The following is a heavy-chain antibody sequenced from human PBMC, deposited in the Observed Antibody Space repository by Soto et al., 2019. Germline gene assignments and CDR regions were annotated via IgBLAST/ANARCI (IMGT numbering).Heavy chain of an antibody. Sequence: SETLSLTCAVSGGSISSSNWWSWVRQPPGKGLEWIGEIYHSGSTNYNPSLKSRVTLSVDTSKNQFSLKLSSVTAADTAVYYCARLGGSYAVPHFDYWGQGTLVTVPQ. CDR2: IYHSGST. J-gene: IGHJ4*02. D-gene: IGHD1-26*01. CDR3: ARLGGSYAVPHFDY. V-gene: IGHV4-4*02. CDR1: GGSISSSNW.